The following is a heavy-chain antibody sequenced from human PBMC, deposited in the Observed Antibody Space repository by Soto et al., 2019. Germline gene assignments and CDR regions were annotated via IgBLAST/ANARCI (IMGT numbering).Heavy chain of an antibody. D-gene: IGHD1-26*01. Sequence: VPVKVSWKAPGYTFTSCAMHWLRQAPGQRLEWMGWINAGNGNTKYSQKFQGRVTITRDTSASTAYMELSSLRSEDTAVYYCARDWGGSYYYYYGMDVWGQGTTVTVSS. V-gene: IGHV1-3*01. J-gene: IGHJ6*01. CDR1: GYTFTSCA. CDR3: ARDWGGSYYYYYGMDV. CDR2: INAGNGNT.